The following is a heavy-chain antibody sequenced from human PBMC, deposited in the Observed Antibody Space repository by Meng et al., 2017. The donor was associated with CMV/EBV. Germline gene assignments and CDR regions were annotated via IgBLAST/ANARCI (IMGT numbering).Heavy chain of an antibody. V-gene: IGHV1-18*01. CDR3: ARSRIQLWLHHYYYGMDV. Sequence: ASVKVSCKASGYTFTSYGISWVRQAPGQGLEWMGWISAYNGNTNYPQKLQGRVTMTRDTSISTAYMELSRLRSDDTAVYYCARSRIQLWLHHYYYGMDVWGQGTTVTVSS. CDR1: GYTFTSYG. J-gene: IGHJ6*02. CDR2: ISAYNGNT. D-gene: IGHD5-18*01.